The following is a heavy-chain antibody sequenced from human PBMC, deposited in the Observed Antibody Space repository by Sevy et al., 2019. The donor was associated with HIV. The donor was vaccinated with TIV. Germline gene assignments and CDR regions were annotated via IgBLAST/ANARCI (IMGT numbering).Heavy chain of an antibody. D-gene: IGHD4-17*01. CDR1: GGSFSGYY. J-gene: IGHJ6*02. Sequence: SETLSLTCAVYGGSFSGYYWSWIRQPPGKGLEWIGEINHSGSTNYNPSLKSRVTISVDTSKNQFSLKLSSVTAADTAVYYCARVDYGGKGYYYYGMDVWGQGTTVTVSS. V-gene: IGHV4-34*01. CDR3: ARVDYGGKGYYYYGMDV. CDR2: INHSGST.